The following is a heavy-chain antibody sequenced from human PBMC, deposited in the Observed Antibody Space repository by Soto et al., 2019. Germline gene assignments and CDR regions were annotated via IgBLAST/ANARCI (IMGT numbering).Heavy chain of an antibody. CDR2: IYYSGST. CDR3: ARDDRMTTVTTRGLDP. J-gene: IGHJ5*02. D-gene: IGHD4-17*01. Sequence: QVQLQESGPGLVKPSETLSLTCTVSGGSVSSGSYYWSWIRQHPGKGLEWIGYIYYSGSTYYNPSLKSRVTISVDTSKNQFSLKLSSVTAADTAVYYCARDDRMTTVTTRGLDPWGQGTLVTVSS. V-gene: IGHV4-31*03. CDR1: GGSVSSGSYY.